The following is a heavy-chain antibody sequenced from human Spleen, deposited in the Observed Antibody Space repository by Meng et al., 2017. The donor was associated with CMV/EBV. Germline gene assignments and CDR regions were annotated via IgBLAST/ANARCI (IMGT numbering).Heavy chain of an antibody. Sequence: AETLSLTCTVSGGSISSYYWRWIRQPPGKGLEWIGYIYYSGSTNYNPSLKSRVTISVDTSKNQSSLKLSSVTAADTAVYYCARGLGDYDDYWGQGTLVTVSS. V-gene: IGHV4-59*01. CDR3: ARGLGDYDDY. CDR2: IYYSGST. CDR1: GGSISSYY. J-gene: IGHJ4*02. D-gene: IGHD4-17*01.